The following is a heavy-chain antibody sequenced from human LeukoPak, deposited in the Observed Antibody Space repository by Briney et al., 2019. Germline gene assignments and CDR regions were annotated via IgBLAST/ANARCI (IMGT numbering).Heavy chain of an antibody. CDR1: GFTFCDYA. V-gene: IGHV3-49*04. CDR3: TRAKYYYDSSGYYWYYYYYMDV. D-gene: IGHD3-22*01. Sequence: GGSLRLSCTASGFTFCDYAMSWVRQAPGKGLEWVGFIRSKAYGGTTEYAASVKGRFTISRDDSKSIAYLQMNSLKTEDTAVYYCTRAKYYYDSSGYYWYYYYYMDVWGKGTTVTVSS. CDR2: IRSKAYGGTT. J-gene: IGHJ6*03.